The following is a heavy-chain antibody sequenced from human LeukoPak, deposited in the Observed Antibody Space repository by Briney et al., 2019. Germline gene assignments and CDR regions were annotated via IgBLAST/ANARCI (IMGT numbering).Heavy chain of an antibody. CDR3: AKLSSGYCSRTSCLNWFDP. J-gene: IGHJ5*02. V-gene: IGHV3-66*01. D-gene: IGHD2-2*01. Sequence: SGGSLRLSCAASGFTVSSNHMSWVRQAPGKGLEWVSFIYSDGGTVYADSVKGRFTISRDNSKNTLYLQMNSLRAEDTAVYYCAKLSSGYCSRTSCLNWFDPWGQGTLVTVSS. CDR2: IYSDGGT. CDR1: GFTVSSNH.